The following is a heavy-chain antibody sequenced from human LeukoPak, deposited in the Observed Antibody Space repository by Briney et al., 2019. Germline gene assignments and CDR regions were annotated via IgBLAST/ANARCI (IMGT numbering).Heavy chain of an antibody. CDR1: GLTFSSHW. CDR3: ARARAGYGMDV. CDR2: ITNDGSST. J-gene: IGHJ6*02. Sequence: GGSLRLSCAASGLTFSSHWMHWVRQAPGKGLVWVSRITNDGSSTTYADSVKGRFTISRDNAKNMLYLQVNSLRAEDTAVYYCARARAGYGMDVWGQGTTVTVSS. V-gene: IGHV3-74*01.